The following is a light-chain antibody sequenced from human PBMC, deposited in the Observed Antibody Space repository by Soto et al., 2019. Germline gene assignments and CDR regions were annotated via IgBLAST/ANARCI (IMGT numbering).Light chain of an antibody. V-gene: IGKV1-5*03. CDR1: QSISSW. Sequence: DIQMTQSPSTLSASVGDRVTITCRASQSISSWLAWYQQKPGKAPKVLIYKASSLESGVPSRFSGSGSGTEFTLTISSLQPDDFAPYYCQQYNSYLYTFGQGTKLEIK. CDR2: KAS. J-gene: IGKJ2*01. CDR3: QQYNSYLYT.